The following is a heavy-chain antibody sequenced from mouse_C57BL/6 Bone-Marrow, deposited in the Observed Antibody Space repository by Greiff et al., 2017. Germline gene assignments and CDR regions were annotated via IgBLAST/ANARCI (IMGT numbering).Heavy chain of an antibody. V-gene: IGHV1-55*01. J-gene: IGHJ1*03. Sequence: QVQLQQPGAELVKPGASVKMSCKASGYTFTSYWITWVKQRPGQGLEWIGDIYPGSGSTNYNEKFKSKATLTVDTSSSTAYMPLGSLTSEESAVYYCARPYYSNYWYFDVWGTGTTVTVTS. D-gene: IGHD2-5*01. CDR1: GYTFTSYW. CDR2: IYPGSGST. CDR3: ARPYYSNYWYFDV.